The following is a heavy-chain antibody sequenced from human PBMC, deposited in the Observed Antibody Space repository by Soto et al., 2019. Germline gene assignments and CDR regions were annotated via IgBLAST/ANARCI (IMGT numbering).Heavy chain of an antibody. J-gene: IGHJ6*02. CDR3: ARDMGIAARLGDYYYGMDV. Sequence: SVKVSCKASGGTFSSYAISWVRQAPGQGLEWMGGIIPIFGTANYAQKFQGRVTITADESTSTAYMELSSLRSEDTAVYYCARDMGIAARLGDYYYGMDVWGQGTTVTVSS. D-gene: IGHD6-6*01. CDR1: GGTFSSYA. CDR2: IIPIFGTA. V-gene: IGHV1-69*13.